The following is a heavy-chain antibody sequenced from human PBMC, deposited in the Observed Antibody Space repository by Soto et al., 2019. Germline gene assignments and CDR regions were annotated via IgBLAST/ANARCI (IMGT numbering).Heavy chain of an antibody. J-gene: IGHJ4*02. V-gene: IGHV3-23*01. D-gene: IGHD3-22*01. CDR3: AKSPGMYYYDSSGYYHYDY. Sequence: GGSLRLSCAASGFTFSSYAMSWVRQAPGKGLEWVSAISGSGVSTYYADSVKGRFTISRDNSKNTLYLQMNSLKAEDTAVYYCAKSPGMYYYDSSGYYHYDYWGQGTLVTVSS. CDR2: ISGSGVST. CDR1: GFTFSSYA.